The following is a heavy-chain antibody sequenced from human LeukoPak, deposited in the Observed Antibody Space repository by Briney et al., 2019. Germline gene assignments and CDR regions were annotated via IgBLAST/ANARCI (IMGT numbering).Heavy chain of an antibody. V-gene: IGHV3-30*18. J-gene: IGHJ4*02. CDR2: ISYDGSTS. CDR1: GFTFSAYG. Sequence: PGRSLRLSCAASGFTFSAYGMNWVRQAPGKGLEWVAIISYDGSTSYYADSVRGRFTISRDTSTNTLYLQMDSLRAEDTAVYYCAKSREGVPTRCLDSWGQGTLVTVSS. CDR3: AKSREGVPTRCLDS. D-gene: IGHD5-24*01.